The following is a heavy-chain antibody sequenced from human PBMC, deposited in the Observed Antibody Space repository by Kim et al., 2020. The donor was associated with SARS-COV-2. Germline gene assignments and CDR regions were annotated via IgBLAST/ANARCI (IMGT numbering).Heavy chain of an antibody. CDR3: ARDGSGGRPENLYGMDV. V-gene: IGHV3-33*01. CDR1: GYTFSSYG. Sequence: GGSLRLSCAASGYTFSSYGMHWVRQAPGKGLEWVAVIWYDGSKKDYGDSVKGRFTISRDNSKNTVYLQMNSLSPEDTAVYYCARDGSGGRPENLYGMDVWGQGTTVTVSS. D-gene: IGHD3-10*01. CDR2: IWYDGSKK. J-gene: IGHJ6*02.